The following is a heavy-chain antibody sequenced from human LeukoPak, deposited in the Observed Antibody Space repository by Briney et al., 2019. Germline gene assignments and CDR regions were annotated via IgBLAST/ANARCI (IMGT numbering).Heavy chain of an antibody. CDR1: GFTFSSYS. V-gene: IGHV3-21*01. D-gene: IGHD3-16*02. Sequence: GGSLRLSCAASGFTFSSYSMNWVRQAPGKGLEWVSSISSSSSSYIYYADSVKGRFTISRDNAKNSLYLQMNSLRAEDTAVYYCARDGGYYRAFDIWGQGTMVTVSS. J-gene: IGHJ3*02. CDR2: ISSSSSSYI. CDR3: ARDGGYYRAFDI.